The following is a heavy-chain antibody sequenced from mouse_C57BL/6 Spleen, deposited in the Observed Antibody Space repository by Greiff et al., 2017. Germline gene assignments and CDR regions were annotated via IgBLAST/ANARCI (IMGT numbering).Heavy chain of an antibody. V-gene: IGHV1-82*01. D-gene: IGHD2-2*01. J-gene: IGHJ2*01. CDR1: GYAFSSSW. CDR2: IYPGDGDT. CDR3: ARSYGYADY. Sequence: QVQLQQSGPELVKPGASVKISCKASGYAFSSSWMNWVKQRPGKGLEWIGRIYPGDGDTNYNGKFKGKATLTADKSSSTAYMQLSSLTSEDSAVYFCARSYGYADYWGQGTTLTVSS.